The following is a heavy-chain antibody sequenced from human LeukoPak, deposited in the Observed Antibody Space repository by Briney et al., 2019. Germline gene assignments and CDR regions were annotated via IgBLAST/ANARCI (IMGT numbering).Heavy chain of an antibody. J-gene: IGHJ4*02. CDR3: ARDDVASSFTY. D-gene: IGHD2-21*01. Sequence: PGGSLRLSCAASGFTFSSYWMDWLRQAPGRGLEWVASIEPDGSLKDYADSVKGRFTISRDNAKNSLYLQMNSLTVEDTAVYYCARDDVASSFTYWGQGALVTVSS. CDR2: IEPDGSLK. V-gene: IGHV3-7*01. CDR1: GFTFSSYW.